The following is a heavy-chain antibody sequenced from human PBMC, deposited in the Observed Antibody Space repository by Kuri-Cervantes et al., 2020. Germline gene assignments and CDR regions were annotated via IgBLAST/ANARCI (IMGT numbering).Heavy chain of an antibody. Sequence: GESLKISCAASGFAFSNYAMSWVRQAPGKGLEWVSAISGYGGTTYYADSVKGRFTISRDNAKNSLYLQMRSLRAEDTAVYYCARYYYYGSGSYPSWFDPRGQGSLVTVSS. CDR1: GFAFSNYA. V-gene: IGHV3-23*01. CDR2: ISGYGGTT. D-gene: IGHD3-10*01. J-gene: IGHJ5*02. CDR3: ARYYYYGSGSYPSWFDP.